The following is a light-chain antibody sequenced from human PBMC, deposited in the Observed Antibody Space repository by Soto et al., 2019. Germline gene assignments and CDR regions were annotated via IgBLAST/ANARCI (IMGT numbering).Light chain of an antibody. CDR3: AAWDDSLNGRV. CDR1: SSKIGSKT. Sequence: QSVLTQPPSASGTPGQRVTISCSGSSSKIGSKTVNWYQQLPGTAPKLLIFRNNQRPSGVPDRFSGSKSGTSASLTISGLQSEDEADYYCAAWDDSLNGRVFGGGTKLTVL. CDR2: RNN. J-gene: IGLJ3*02. V-gene: IGLV1-44*01.